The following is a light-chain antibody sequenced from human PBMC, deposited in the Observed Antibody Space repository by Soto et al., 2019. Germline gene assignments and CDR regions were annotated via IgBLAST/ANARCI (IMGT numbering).Light chain of an antibody. Sequence: EIQMTQSPSSLSASVGDRVTITCRASQSITKYLNWYRKKPGKAPELLIYGAATLQSGVPSRLSGSGSGTEFTLTISSLQPEEFATYYCQHTYSSPRTFGQGTKVDIK. CDR3: QHTYSSPRT. J-gene: IGKJ1*01. CDR1: QSITKY. CDR2: GAA. V-gene: IGKV1-39*01.